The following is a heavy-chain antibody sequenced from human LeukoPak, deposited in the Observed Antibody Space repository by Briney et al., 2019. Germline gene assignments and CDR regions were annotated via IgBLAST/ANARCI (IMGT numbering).Heavy chain of an antibody. D-gene: IGHD1-26*01. CDR3: ARFGSYGAFDI. CDR2: ISYDGSNK. Sequence: GGSLRLSCAASGFTFSSYGMHWVRQAPGKGLEWVAVISYDGSNKYYADSVKGRFTISRDNAKNSLYLQMNSLRAEDTAVYYCARFGSYGAFDIWGQGTMVTVSS. CDR1: GFTFSSYG. J-gene: IGHJ3*02. V-gene: IGHV3-30*03.